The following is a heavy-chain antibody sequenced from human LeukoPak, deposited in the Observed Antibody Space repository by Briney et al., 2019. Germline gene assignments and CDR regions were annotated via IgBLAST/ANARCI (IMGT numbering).Heavy chain of an antibody. D-gene: IGHD3-3*01. CDR2: INPSGGST. CDR3: ARDRGIFGVTGNWFDP. V-gene: IGHV1-46*01. Sequence: ASVKVSCKASGYTFTSYYMHWVRQAPGQGLEWMGIINPSGGSTSYAQKFQGRVTMTRDMSTRPVYMELSSLRSEDTAVYYCARDRGIFGVTGNWFDPWGQGTLVTVSS. J-gene: IGHJ5*02. CDR1: GYTFTSYY.